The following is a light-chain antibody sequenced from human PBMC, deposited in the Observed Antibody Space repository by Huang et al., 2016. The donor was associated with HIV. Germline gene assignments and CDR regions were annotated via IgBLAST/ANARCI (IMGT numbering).Light chain of an antibody. CDR1: QSINNN. V-gene: IGKV3-15*01. Sequence: EIVMTQSPATLSVSPGERATLSCRTSQSINNNLAWYQQKPGHAPRLLIFDTYTRAAGFPARFSGSGSGTDVTLTISSLQSEDFAVYYCQEYNNWPGTFGQGTKVELK. J-gene: IGKJ1*01. CDR2: DTY. CDR3: QEYNNWPGT.